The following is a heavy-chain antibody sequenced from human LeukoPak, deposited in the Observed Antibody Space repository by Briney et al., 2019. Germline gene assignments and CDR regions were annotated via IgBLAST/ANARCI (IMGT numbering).Heavy chain of an antibody. CDR2: ITESGDNT. D-gene: IGHD3-10*01. Sequence: GGSLRLSCAASAFTFPTCGMIWVRQAPGKGLEWVSSITESGDNTYYADSVKGRFTISRDNSKNTLYLQMNSLRAEDTAVYYCAAKTRLSAVTSYYYVDVWGKGTTATVSS. V-gene: IGHV3-23*01. J-gene: IGHJ6*03. CDR3: AAKTRLSAVTSYYYVDV. CDR1: AFTFPTCG.